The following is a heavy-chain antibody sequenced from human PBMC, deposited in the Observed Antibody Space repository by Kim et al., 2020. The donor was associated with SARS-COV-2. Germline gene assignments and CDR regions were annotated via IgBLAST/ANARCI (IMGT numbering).Heavy chain of an antibody. Sequence: GGSLRLSCAASGFTFSSYWMSWVRQAPGKGLEWVANIKQDGSEKYYVDSVKGRFTISRDNAKNSLYLQMNSLRAEDTAVYYCAREGWIQLWLNDYWGQGTLVTVSS. CDR1: GFTFSSYW. D-gene: IGHD5-18*01. CDR3: AREGWIQLWLNDY. V-gene: IGHV3-7*03. J-gene: IGHJ4*02. CDR2: IKQDGSEK.